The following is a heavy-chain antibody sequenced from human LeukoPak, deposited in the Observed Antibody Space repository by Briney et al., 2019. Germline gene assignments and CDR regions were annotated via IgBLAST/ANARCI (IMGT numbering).Heavy chain of an antibody. CDR1: GYTFTGYY. V-gene: IGHV1-2*02. Sequence: ASVKVSCKASGYTFTGYYMHWVRQAPGQGLEWMGWINPNSGGTNYAQKFQGRVTMTRDTSISTAYMELSRLRSDDTAVYYCARREVAAAGDYYYYYMDVWGKGTTVTISS. CDR3: ARREVAAAGDYYYYYMDV. CDR2: INPNSGGT. J-gene: IGHJ6*03. D-gene: IGHD6-13*01.